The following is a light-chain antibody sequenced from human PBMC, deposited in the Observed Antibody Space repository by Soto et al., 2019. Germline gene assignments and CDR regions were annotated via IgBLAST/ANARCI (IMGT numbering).Light chain of an antibody. CDR2: AAT. CDR1: QTISTY. J-gene: IGKJ5*01. Sequence: DITMTQSPSSLSASVGDRVTITCRASQTISTYLNWYQQKPGKAPKLLIYAATTLQSGVPSRFSGSGSGTDFSLTISSLQPEDGAAFYCQQSYSTLITFGQGTRLDIK. CDR3: QQSYSTLIT. V-gene: IGKV1-39*01.